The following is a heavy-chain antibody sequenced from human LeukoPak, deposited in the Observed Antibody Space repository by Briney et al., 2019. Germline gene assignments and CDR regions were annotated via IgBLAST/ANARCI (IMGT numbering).Heavy chain of an antibody. D-gene: IGHD6-13*01. V-gene: IGHV4-34*01. CDR1: GGSFSGYY. Sequence: SETLSLTCAVYGGSFSGYYWTWIRQPPGKGLEWIGEINHSGSINYNPSLKSRVTISVDTSKNQFSLRLSSVTAADTAMYYCAMGAYNSIWYGIGYWGQGTLVTVSS. CDR2: INHSGSI. CDR3: AMGAYNSIWYGIGY. J-gene: IGHJ4*02.